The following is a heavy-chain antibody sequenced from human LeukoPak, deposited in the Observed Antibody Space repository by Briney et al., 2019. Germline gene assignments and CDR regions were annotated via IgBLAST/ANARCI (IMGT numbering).Heavy chain of an antibody. CDR2: ISGSGGST. V-gene: IGHV3-23*01. J-gene: IGHJ4*02. CDR3: AKDRAQQLVLDF. CDR1: GFTFDSYV. D-gene: IGHD6-13*01. Sequence: PGGSLRLSCAASGFTFDSYVMSWVRQAPGKGLEWVSAISGSGGSTYYADSVKGRFTISRDNSKNTLYLQMNNLRAEDTAVYYCAKDRAQQLVLDFWGQGTLVTVSS.